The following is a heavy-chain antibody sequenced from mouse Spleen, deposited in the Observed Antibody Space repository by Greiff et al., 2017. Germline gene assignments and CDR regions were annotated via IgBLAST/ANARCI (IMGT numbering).Heavy chain of an antibody. J-gene: IGHJ4*01. V-gene: IGHV1-81*01. CDR2: IYPRSGNT. CDR3: ARPPDISGYVGGAMDY. Sequence: QVQLQQSGAELARPGASVKLSCKASGYTFTSYGISWVKQRTGQGLEWIGEIYPRSGNTYYNEKFKGKATLTADKSSSTAYMELRSLTSVDSAVYFCARPPDISGYVGGAMDYWGQGTSVTVSS. CDR1: GYTFTSYG. D-gene: IGHD3-2*01.